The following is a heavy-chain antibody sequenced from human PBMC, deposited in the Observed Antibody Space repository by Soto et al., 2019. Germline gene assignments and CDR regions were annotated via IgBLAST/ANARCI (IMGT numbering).Heavy chain of an antibody. V-gene: IGHV3-48*02. CDR2: ISSSSSTI. D-gene: IGHD3-22*01. Sequence: PGGSLRLSCAASGFTFSSYSMNWVRQAPGKGLEGVSYISSSSSTIYYADSVKGRFTISRDNAKSSLYLQMNSLRDEDTAVYYCGGDSSGYYYPDVFDIWGQGTMVTASS. J-gene: IGHJ3*02. CDR1: GFTFSSYS. CDR3: GGDSSGYYYPDVFDI.